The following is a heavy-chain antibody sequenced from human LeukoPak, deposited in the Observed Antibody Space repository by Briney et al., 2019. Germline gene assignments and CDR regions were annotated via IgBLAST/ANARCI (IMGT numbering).Heavy chain of an antibody. CDR3: AKEQSRWFGKLAFDS. CDR2: IYSSDYI. V-gene: IGHV3-66*03. D-gene: IGHD3-10*01. CDR1: GFLVNANH. Sequence: PGGSLRLSCAASGFLVNANHINWVRQAPGKGLEWVSIIYSSDYIYYADSVKGRFTISRDKSKNTVFMLMNSLRPEDTAVYYCAKEQSRWFGKLAFDSWGQGTLVTVSS. J-gene: IGHJ4*02.